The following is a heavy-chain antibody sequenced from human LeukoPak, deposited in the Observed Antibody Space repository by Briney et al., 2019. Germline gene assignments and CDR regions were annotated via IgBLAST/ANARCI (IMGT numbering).Heavy chain of an antibody. CDR3: AREREYNWNGVNWFDP. D-gene: IGHD1-1*01. CDR1: GGTFSSYA. J-gene: IGHJ5*02. V-gene: IGHV1-69*05. Sequence: ASVKVSCKASGGTFSSYAISWVRLAPGQGLEWMGGIIPIFGTANYAQKFQGRVTITTDESTSTAYMELSSLRSEDTAVYYCAREREYNWNGVNWFDPWGQGTLVTVSS. CDR2: IIPIFGTA.